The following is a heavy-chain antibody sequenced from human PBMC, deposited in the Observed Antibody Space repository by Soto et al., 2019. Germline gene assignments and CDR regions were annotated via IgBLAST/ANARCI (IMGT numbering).Heavy chain of an antibody. CDR1: GDSVSSNSAA. V-gene: IGHV6-1*01. Sequence: SQTLSLTCAISGDSVSSNSAAWSWIRQSPSRGLEWLGRTYYRSKWYNDYAVSVKSRITINPDTSKNQFSLQLKSVTPEDTAVYYCARDHGEIVATLCDYWGQGTLVTVSS. CDR3: ARDHGEIVATLCDY. D-gene: IGHD5-12*01. J-gene: IGHJ4*02. CDR2: TYYRSKWYN.